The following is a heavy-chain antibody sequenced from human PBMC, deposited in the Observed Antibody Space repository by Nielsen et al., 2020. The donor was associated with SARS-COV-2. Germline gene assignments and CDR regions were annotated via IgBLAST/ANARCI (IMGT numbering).Heavy chain of an antibody. D-gene: IGHD4-17*01. CDR1: GFTFDDYG. V-gene: IGHV3-20*01. CDR3: ARDLGDYGDYAGPDY. J-gene: IGHJ4*02. CDR2: INWNGGST. Sequence: GESLKISCAASGFTFDDYGMSWVRQAPGKGQEWVSGINWNGGSTGSADSVKGRFTISRDNAKNSLYLQMNSLRAEDTALYHCARDLGDYGDYAGPDYWGQGTLVTVSS.